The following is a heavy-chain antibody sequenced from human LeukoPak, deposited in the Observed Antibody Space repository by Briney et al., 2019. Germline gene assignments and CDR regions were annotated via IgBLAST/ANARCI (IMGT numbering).Heavy chain of an antibody. V-gene: IGHV1-2*02. D-gene: IGHD3-9*01. CDR3: ATSRYAVLTGSPDS. Sequence: ASVKVSCKASGYTFTGYYIHWVRQAPGQGLEWMGWINPNSGGTNYAQKFQGRVTMTTDTSITTAFMDLSSLMSDDTAVYYCATSRYAVLTGSPDSWGQGTLVTVSS. J-gene: IGHJ4*02. CDR1: GYTFTGYY. CDR2: INPNSGGT.